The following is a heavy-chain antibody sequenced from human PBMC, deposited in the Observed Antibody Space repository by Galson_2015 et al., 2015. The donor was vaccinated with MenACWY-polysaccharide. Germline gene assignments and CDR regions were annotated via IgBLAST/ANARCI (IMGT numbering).Heavy chain of an antibody. V-gene: IGHV3-23*01. CDR2: IRSSGTNT. CDR1: GFTFTSYA. CDR3: ARGRITIGP. J-gene: IGHJ5*02. D-gene: IGHD3-3*01. Sequence: SLRLSCAASGFTFTSYAMSWVRQAPGKGLEWVSAIRSSGTNTYYADSVKGRFTISRDNAKNSLYLQMNSLRAEDTAVYYCARGRITIGPWGQGTLVTVSS.